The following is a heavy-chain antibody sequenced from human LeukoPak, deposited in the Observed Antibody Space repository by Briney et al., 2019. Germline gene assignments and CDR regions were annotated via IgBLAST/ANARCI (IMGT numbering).Heavy chain of an antibody. CDR1: GLTFSTSG. CDR3: ATETNGRHYDY. J-gene: IGHJ4*02. D-gene: IGHD1-14*01. CDR2: IGPTGSDR. V-gene: IGHV3-21*06. Sequence: GGSLRLSCAASGLTFSTSGLNWVRQAPGKGLVWVASIGPTGSDRYHADSINARFTISRDNANNFLYLQMNSLRAEDTAVYYCATETNGRHYDYWGQGTLLTVSS.